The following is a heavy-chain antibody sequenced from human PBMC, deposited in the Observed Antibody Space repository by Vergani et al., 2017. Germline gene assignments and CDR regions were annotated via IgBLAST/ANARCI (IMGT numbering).Heavy chain of an antibody. V-gene: IGHV3-23*01. CDR2: IRGSGGST. Sequence: EVQLLESGGGLVQPGGSLRLSCAASGFTFSSYAMSWVRQAPGKGLEWVSAIRGSGGSTYYADSVKGRFTISRDNSKNTLYLQMNSLRAEDTAVYYCAKTRRHYDYVWGSYRYVWFDPWGQGTLVTVSS. J-gene: IGHJ5*02. CDR1: GFTFSSYA. D-gene: IGHD3-16*02. CDR3: AKTRRHYDYVWGSYRYVWFDP.